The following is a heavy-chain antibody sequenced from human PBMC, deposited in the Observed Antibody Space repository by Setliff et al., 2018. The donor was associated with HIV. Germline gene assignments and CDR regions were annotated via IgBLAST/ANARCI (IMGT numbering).Heavy chain of an antibody. V-gene: IGHV4-31*03. D-gene: IGHD3-9*01. CDR2: MYRSGST. J-gene: IGHJ4*02. CDR3: AGGRYFRDIRDSRFDF. CDR1: GVSITTDGYY. Sequence: PSETLSLTCSVSGVSITTDGYYRSWIRHYPGKGLEWIGYMYRSGSTYYNASLASRLIMSLDPSKNQFSLKLNSMTAADTAMYYCAGGRYFRDIRDSRFDFWGQGMLVTVSS.